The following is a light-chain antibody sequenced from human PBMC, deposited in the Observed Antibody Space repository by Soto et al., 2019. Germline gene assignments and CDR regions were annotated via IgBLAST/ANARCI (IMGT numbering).Light chain of an antibody. CDR3: QQYHSYWT. V-gene: IGKV1-17*01. CDR2: DAS. CDR1: QGIRND. J-gene: IGKJ1*01. Sequence: DIQMTQSPSSLSASVGDRVTITCRASQGIRNDLGWYQQKPGKAPKRLIYDASSLESGVPQRFSGSGSGTEFTLTISSLQTDDFSTYYCQQYHSYWTFGQGTKVDIK.